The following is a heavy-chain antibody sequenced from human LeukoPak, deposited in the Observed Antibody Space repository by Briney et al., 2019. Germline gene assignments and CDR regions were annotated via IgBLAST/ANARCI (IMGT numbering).Heavy chain of an antibody. CDR3: ARDHRGSYYGY. CDR1: GYTFTTYA. Sequence: GASVKVSCKASGYTFTTYAMNWVRQAPGQGPEWMGWINTNSGNPTYAQGFTGRFVFSLDTSVSTAYLQISSLKAEDTAVYYCARDHRGSYYGYWGQGTLVTVSS. J-gene: IGHJ4*02. CDR2: INTNSGNP. V-gene: IGHV7-4-1*02. D-gene: IGHD1-26*01.